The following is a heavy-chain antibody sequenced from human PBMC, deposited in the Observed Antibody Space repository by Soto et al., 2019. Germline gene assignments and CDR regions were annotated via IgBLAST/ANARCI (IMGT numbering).Heavy chain of an antibody. Sequence: QVQLQASGPGLVKPSQTLSLTCTVSGGSISSGAYSWSWIRHHPGKGLEWIGYIHYSGSTYYNPSLKSRVTTSVDTSKNQFSLKPSSVTAADTAVYYCARSPEATMTAFDYWGAGTLVTVAS. CDR1: GGSISSGAYS. J-gene: IGHJ4*02. CDR2: IHYSGST. CDR3: ARSPEATMTAFDY. V-gene: IGHV4-31*03. D-gene: IGHD5-12*01.